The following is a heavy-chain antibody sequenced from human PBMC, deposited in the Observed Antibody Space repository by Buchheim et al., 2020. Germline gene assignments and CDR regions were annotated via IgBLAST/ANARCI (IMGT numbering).Heavy chain of an antibody. CDR3: ARVGSIIYYYGMDV. CDR1: GLTFSSYS. J-gene: IGHJ6*02. V-gene: IGHV3-21*01. CDR2: ISSSSSYI. D-gene: IGHD3-10*01. Sequence: EVQLVESGGGLVKPGGSLRLTCAASGLTFSSYSMNWVRQAPGKGLEWVSSISSSSSYIYYADSVKGRFTISRDNAKNSLYLQMNSLRAEDTAVYYCARVGSIIYYYGMDVWGQGTT.